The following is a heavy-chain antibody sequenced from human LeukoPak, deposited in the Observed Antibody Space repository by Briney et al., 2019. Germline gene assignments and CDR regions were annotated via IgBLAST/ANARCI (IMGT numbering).Heavy chain of an antibody. CDR2: ISGSGGST. Sequence: QPGGSLRLSCAASGFTFSSYWMHWVRQAPGKGLEWVSAISGSGGSTYYADSVKGRFTISRDNSKNTLYLQMNSPRAEDAAVYYCAKELRRSHIVVVTAIYWGQGTLVTVSS. CDR1: GFTFSSYW. D-gene: IGHD2-21*02. V-gene: IGHV3-23*01. CDR3: AKELRRSHIVVVTAIY. J-gene: IGHJ4*02.